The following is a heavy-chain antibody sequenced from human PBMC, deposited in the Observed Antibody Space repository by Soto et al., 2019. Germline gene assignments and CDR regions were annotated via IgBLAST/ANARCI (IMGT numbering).Heavy chain of an antibody. CDR1: GDTFXSYG. CDR2: ISAYNGNT. V-gene: IGHV1-18*01. J-gene: IGHJ5*02. Sequence: ASVKVSCKASGDTFXSYGISWVRLAPGQGLEWMGWISAYNGNTNYAQKLQGRVTMTTDTSTSTAYMELSGLRVDDTALYYCAKDAVAYNGEWDWFDLWGQGTLVTVSS. D-gene: IGHD3-10*01. CDR3: AKDAVAYNGEWDWFDL.